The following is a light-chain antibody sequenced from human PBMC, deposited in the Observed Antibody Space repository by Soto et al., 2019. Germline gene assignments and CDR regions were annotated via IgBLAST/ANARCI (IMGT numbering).Light chain of an antibody. CDR3: CSYARGSTYV. CDR1: STDFVSYNR. CDR2: EGS. Sequence: QSALTQPPSVSGSPGQSVTISCTGTSTDFVSYNRVSWYQQPPGTAPKLIIYEGSKRPSGVSNRFSGSKSGNTASLTISGLQAEDEADYYCCSYARGSTYVFGTGTKVTVL. V-gene: IGLV2-23*01. J-gene: IGLJ1*01.